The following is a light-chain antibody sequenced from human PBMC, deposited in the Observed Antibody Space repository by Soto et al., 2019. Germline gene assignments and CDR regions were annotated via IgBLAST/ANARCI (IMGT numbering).Light chain of an antibody. J-gene: IGKJ5*01. CDR3: QQYSNWPPIT. Sequence: DIQMTQSPSFVSASVGDSVTITCRASQAVSTWLAWYQQKPGGAPRLLIYAASTLQSGVPSRFSGSGSGTDFTLTISSLQSEDFAVYYCQQYSNWPPITFGQGTRLEIK. CDR1: QAVSTW. CDR2: AAS. V-gene: IGKV1-12*01.